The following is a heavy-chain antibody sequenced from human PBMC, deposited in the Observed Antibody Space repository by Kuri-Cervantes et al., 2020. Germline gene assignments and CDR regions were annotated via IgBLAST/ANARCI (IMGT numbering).Heavy chain of an antibody. CDR2: ISYDGNNK. CDR3: ASQEGNSGWYGDIGHYYGMDV. CDR1: GFTFSSYG. V-gene: IGHV3-30*03. J-gene: IGHJ6*02. D-gene: IGHD6-19*01. Sequence: GESLKISCAASGFTFSSYGMQWVRQAPGKGLEWVAVISYDGNNKFYADSVKGRFTISRDNSKNTLYLQMNSLRAEDTAVYYCASQEGNSGWYGDIGHYYGMDVWGQGTTVTVSS.